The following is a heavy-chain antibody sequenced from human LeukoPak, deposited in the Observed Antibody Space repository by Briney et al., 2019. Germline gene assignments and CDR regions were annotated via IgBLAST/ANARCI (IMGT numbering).Heavy chain of an antibody. J-gene: IGHJ4*02. CDR1: GFTFSSYA. Sequence: GGSLRLSCAASGFTFSSYAMHWVRQAPGKGLEYVSAISSNGGSTYYANSVKGRFTISRDNSKNTLYLQMGSLRAEDMAVYYCARDGRKATYYDSWSSTGYFDYWGQGTLVTVSS. CDR2: ISSNGGST. D-gene: IGHD3-3*01. V-gene: IGHV3-64*01. CDR3: ARDGRKATYYDSWSSTGYFDY.